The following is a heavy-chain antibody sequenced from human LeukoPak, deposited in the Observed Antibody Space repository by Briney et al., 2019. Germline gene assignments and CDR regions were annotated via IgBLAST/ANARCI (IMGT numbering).Heavy chain of an antibody. CDR2: INPNSGGT. CDR3: AREGRDYYDSSGYYPDAFDI. Sequence: ASVRVSCKASGYTFTGYYMHWVRQAPGQGLEWMGWINPNSGGTNYAQKFQGRVTMTRDTSIRTAYMELSRLRSDDTAVYYCAREGRDYYDSSGYYPDAFDIWGQGTMVTVSS. J-gene: IGHJ3*02. D-gene: IGHD3-22*01. V-gene: IGHV1-2*02. CDR1: GYTFTGYY.